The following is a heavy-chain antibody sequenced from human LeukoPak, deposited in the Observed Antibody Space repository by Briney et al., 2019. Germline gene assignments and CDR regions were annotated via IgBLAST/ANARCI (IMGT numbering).Heavy chain of an antibody. CDR1: GYTFTTYA. Sequence: SVKVSCKASGYTFTTYAMHWVRQAPGQRFEWMGWINAGNGNTKYSQKFQARVTITRDTSASTAYMELSSLRSEDTAVYYCARDPIGSRWPYYFDYWGQGTLVTVSS. V-gene: IGHV1-3*01. J-gene: IGHJ4*02. CDR2: INAGNGNT. CDR3: ARDPIGSRWPYYFDY. D-gene: IGHD6-13*01.